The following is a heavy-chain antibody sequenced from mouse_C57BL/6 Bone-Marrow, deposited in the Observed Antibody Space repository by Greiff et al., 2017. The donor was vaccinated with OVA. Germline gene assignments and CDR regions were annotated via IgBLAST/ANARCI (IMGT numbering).Heavy chain of an antibody. J-gene: IGHJ2*01. V-gene: IGHV6-3*01. CDR3: TGGILLFLDY. Sequence: EVQLQESGGGLVQPGGSMKLSCVASGFTFSNYWMNWVRQSPEKGLEWVAQIRLKSDNYATHYAESVKGRFTISSDDSKSSVYLQMNNLRAEDTGIYYCTGGILLFLDYWGQGTTLTVSS. D-gene: IGHD1-1*01. CDR1: GFTFSNYW. CDR2: IRLKSDNYAT.